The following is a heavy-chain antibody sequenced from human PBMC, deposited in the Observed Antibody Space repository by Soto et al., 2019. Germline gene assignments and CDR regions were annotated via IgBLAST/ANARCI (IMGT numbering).Heavy chain of an antibody. V-gene: IGHV3-30-3*01. D-gene: IGHD3-10*01. CDR2: ISYDGSIK. CDR1: GVTFSSHS. CDR3: AREWITSGDLYY. J-gene: IGHJ4*02. Sequence: QVQLVESGGGVVQPGRSLRLSCAASGVTFSSHSIQWVSQAPGKGLEWVAVISYDGSIKYYADSVKGRFTISRDNSKNTAYLQMNSLRAEDRAVFYCAREWITSGDLYYWGQGTLVIVSS.